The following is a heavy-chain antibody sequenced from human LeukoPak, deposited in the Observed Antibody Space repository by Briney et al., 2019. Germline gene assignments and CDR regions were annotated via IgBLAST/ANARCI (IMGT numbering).Heavy chain of an antibody. CDR2: IRYDGSNK. D-gene: IGHD2-21*01. J-gene: IGHJ4*02. CDR3: AKAPVTTCRGAYCYPFDY. Sequence: GSLRLSCAASGFTFSSYGMHWVRQAPGKGLEWVAFIRYDGSNKYYADSVKGRFTISRDNSKNTLNLQMNSLRAEDTAVYYCAKAPVTTCRGAYCYPFDYWGQGTLVTVSS. CDR1: GFTFSSYG. V-gene: IGHV3-30*02.